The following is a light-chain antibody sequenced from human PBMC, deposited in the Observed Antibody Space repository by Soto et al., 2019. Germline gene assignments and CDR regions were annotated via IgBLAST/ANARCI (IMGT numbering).Light chain of an antibody. V-gene: IGKV1-33*01. CDR3: QQYDSPPLT. CDR1: QGISNY. J-gene: IGKJ4*01. CDR2: DAS. Sequence: DLQMTQSPSSLSASVGDRVTITCQASQGISNYLNWYQQKPGKAPKLLIYDASKLETGVSSRFSGSGSGADFTFTVSSLQPEDIATYYCQQYDSPPLTFGAGTRVEIK.